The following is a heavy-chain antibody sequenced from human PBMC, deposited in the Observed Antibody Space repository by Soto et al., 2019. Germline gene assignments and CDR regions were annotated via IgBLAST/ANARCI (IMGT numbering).Heavy chain of an antibody. CDR2: IDTDGNSI. D-gene: IGHD2-8*01. CDR1: GFTFSNYW. Sequence: EVQLVESGGGLVEPGGSLRLSCAASGFTFSNYWMHWVRQAPGKGLLWVARIDTDGNSINYADFVEGRLRISRDNAKNTLYLQMNSLRAEDTAVYYCARNSPGVYALWVDVWGQGNTVTVS. J-gene: IGHJ6*02. V-gene: IGHV3-74*01. CDR3: ARNSPGVYALWVDV.